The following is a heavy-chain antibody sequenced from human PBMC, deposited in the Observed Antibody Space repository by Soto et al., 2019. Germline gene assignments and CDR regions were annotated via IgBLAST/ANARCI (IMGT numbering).Heavy chain of an antibody. Sequence: TSETLSLTCTVSGGSISSGDYYWSWIRQPPGKGLEWIGYIYYSGSTYYNPSLKSRVTISVDTSKNQFSLKLSSVTAADTAVYYCARDPYYYDSSDSRGFDPWGQGTLVTVSS. V-gene: IGHV4-30-4*01. CDR3: ARDPYYYDSSDSRGFDP. CDR1: GGSISSGDYY. D-gene: IGHD3-22*01. CDR2: IYYSGST. J-gene: IGHJ5*02.